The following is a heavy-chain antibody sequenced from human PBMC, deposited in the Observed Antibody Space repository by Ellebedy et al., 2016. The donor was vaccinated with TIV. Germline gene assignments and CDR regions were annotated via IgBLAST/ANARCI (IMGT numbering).Heavy chain of an antibody. Sequence: MPSETLSLTCTVPGGSINGYYWNWIRQPPGKGLEWIGYMYFSGSSNYNTSFKSRVTMSVDTSKNQLSLKLSSVTAAATAVYYCAREYFYGSGSYDDDAFDIWGQGTLVTVS. CDR1: GGSINGYY. D-gene: IGHD3-10*01. J-gene: IGHJ3*02. CDR2: MYFSGSS. V-gene: IGHV4-59*01. CDR3: AREYFYGSGSYDDDAFDI.